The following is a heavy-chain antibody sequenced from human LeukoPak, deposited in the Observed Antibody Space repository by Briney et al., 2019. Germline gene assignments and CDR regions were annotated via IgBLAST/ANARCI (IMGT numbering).Heavy chain of an antibody. CDR3: ARVDGSPDY. CDR2: IIPIFGAP. D-gene: IGHD2-15*01. V-gene: IGHV1-69*01. J-gene: IGHJ4*02. Sequence: ASVKVSCKASGGTFSSYAISWVRQAPGQGLEWMGGIIPIFGAPNYAQKFQGRVTITADESTSTVYMELNGLRSEDTAVYYCARVDGSPDYWGQGTLVTVSS. CDR1: GGTFSSYA.